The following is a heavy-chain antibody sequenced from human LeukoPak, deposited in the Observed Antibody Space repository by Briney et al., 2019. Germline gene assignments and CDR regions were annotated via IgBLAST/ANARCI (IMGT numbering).Heavy chain of an antibody. CDR1: GGSISSYY. CDR2: IYYSGST. CDR3: ARGNYYDSSGYYYFSRSTSYYFDY. J-gene: IGHJ4*02. V-gene: IGHV4-59*01. D-gene: IGHD3-22*01. Sequence: SETLSLTCTVSGGSISSYYWSWIRRPPGKGLEWIGYIYYSGSTNYNPSLKSRVTISVDTSKNQFSLKLSSVTAADTAVYYCARGNYYDSSGYYYFSRSTSYYFDYWGQGTLVTVSS.